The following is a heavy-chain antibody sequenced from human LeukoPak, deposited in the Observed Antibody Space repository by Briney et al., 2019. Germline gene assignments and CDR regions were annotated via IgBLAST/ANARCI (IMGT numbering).Heavy chain of an antibody. J-gene: IGHJ4*02. V-gene: IGHV4-4*01. CDR2: IYHSGST. Sequence: PSGTLSLTCAVSGGSISSSNWWSWVRQPPGKGLEWIGEIYHSGSTNYNPSLKSRVTISVDKSKNQFSLKLSSVTAADTAVYCCASRSRGVVVVAAPDYWGQGTLVTVSS. D-gene: IGHD2-15*01. CDR3: ASRSRGVVVVAAPDY. CDR1: GGSISSSNW.